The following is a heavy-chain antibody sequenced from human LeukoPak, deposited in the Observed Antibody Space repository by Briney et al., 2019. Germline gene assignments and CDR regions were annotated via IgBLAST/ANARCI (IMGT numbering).Heavy chain of an antibody. J-gene: IGHJ6*03. D-gene: IGHD6-13*01. Sequence: SVKVSCKASGGTFISYAISWVRQAPGQGLEWMGGIIPIFGTANYAQKFQGRVTITTDESTSTAYMELSSLRSEDTAVYYCATSGIRSSWFHESYYYYMDVWGKGTTVTVSS. CDR1: GGTFISYA. V-gene: IGHV1-69*05. CDR3: ATSGIRSSWFHESYYYYMDV. CDR2: IIPIFGTA.